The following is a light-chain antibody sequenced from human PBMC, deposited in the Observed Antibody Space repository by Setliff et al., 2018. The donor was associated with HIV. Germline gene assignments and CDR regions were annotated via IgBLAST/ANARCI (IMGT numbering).Light chain of an antibody. Sequence: QSVLTQPASVSGSPGQSITISCTGTSSDVGTYNLVSWYQQHPGKAPKLMIYEVSKRPSGVSNRFSGSKSGNTASLTISGLQAEDVADYYCCSYAGSYVFGTGTKVTVL. V-gene: IGLV2-23*02. CDR2: EVS. CDR3: CSYAGSYV. J-gene: IGLJ1*01. CDR1: SSDVGTYNL.